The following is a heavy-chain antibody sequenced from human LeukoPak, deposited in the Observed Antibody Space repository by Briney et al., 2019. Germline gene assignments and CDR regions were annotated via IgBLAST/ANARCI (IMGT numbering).Heavy chain of an antibody. CDR1: GFTFNSYG. D-gene: IGHD3-9*01. V-gene: IGHV3-30*02. J-gene: IGHJ6*04. CDR2: IRYDGSNK. Sequence: GGSLRLSCAASGFTFNSYGMHWVRQAPGKGLEWVAFIRYDGSNKYYADSVKGRFTISRDNSKNTLYLQMNSLKTEDTAVYYCTTDPGPISPLDVWGKGTTVTVSS. CDR3: TTDPGPISPLDV.